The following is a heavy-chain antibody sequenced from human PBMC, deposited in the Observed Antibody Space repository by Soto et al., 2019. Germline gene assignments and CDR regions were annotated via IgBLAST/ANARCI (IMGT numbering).Heavy chain of an antibody. D-gene: IGHD3-10*01. J-gene: IGHJ4*02. V-gene: IGHV3-53*04. Sequence: EVQLVESGGGLVQPGGSLRLSCAASGFTVSSNYMSWLRQAPGKGLEWVSVIYSGGSTYYADSVKGRFTISRHSSENTLYLQMNNLRPEDTAVYYCASLWFGEAYWGQGTLVTVSS. CDR1: GFTVSSNY. CDR3: ASLWFGEAY. CDR2: IYSGGST.